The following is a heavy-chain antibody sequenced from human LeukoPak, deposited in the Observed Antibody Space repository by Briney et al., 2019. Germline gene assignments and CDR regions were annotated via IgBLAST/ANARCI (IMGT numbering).Heavy chain of an antibody. Sequence: SETLSLTCTVSGGSISSYYWSWIRQPPGKGLEWIGYIYYSGSTNYNPSLKSRVTIPVDTSKNQFSLKLSSVTAADTAVYYCARVGDTAMAYYYYYMDVWGKGTTVTVSS. CDR1: GGSISSYY. CDR2: IYYSGST. CDR3: ARVGDTAMAYYYYYMDV. D-gene: IGHD5-18*01. V-gene: IGHV4-59*01. J-gene: IGHJ6*03.